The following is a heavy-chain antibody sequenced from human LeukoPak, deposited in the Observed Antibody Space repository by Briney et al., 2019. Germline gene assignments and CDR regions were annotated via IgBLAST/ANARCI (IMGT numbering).Heavy chain of an antibody. J-gene: IGHJ6*03. CDR1: GFSLNTYS. V-gene: IGHV3-48*04. CDR2: ISSSSTTI. CDR3: AAGGDYYYHMDV. D-gene: IGHD3-10*01. Sequence: GGSLRLSRAASGFSLNTYSMNWVRQAPGKGLEWVSYISSSSTTIYYADSVKGRFTISRDNAKNSVYLQMNSLRAEGTAVYHCAAGGDYYYHMDVWGKGTTVTVSS.